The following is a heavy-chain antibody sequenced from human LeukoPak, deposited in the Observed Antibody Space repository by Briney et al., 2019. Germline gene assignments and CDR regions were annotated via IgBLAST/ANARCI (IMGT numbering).Heavy chain of an antibody. Sequence: SETLSLTCAVYGGSFSGYYWSWIRQPPGKGLEWIGEINHSGSTNYNPSLKSRVTISVDTSKNQFSLKLSTVTAADTAVYYCARVYYDSSGPVRLDYWGQGTLVTVSS. D-gene: IGHD3-22*01. CDR3: ARVYYDSSGPVRLDY. CDR2: INHSGST. CDR1: GGSFSGYY. J-gene: IGHJ4*02. V-gene: IGHV4-34*01.